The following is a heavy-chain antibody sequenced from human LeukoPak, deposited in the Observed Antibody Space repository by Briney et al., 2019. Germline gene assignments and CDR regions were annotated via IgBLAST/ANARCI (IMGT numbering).Heavy chain of an antibody. CDR2: IYYSGST. V-gene: IGHV4-39*07. CDR1: GGSISSSNYY. J-gene: IGHJ3*02. CDR3: ATESRRAAAGTGAHAFDI. D-gene: IGHD6-13*01. Sequence: SETLSLTCTVSGGSISSSNYYWGWIRQPPGKGLEWIGSIYYSGSTYYNPSLKSRVTISVDTSKNQFSLKLSSVTAADTAVYYCATESRRAAAGTGAHAFDIWGQGTMVTVSS.